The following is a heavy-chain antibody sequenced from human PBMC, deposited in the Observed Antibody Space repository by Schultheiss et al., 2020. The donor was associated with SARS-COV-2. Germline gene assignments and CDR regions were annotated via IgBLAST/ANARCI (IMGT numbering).Heavy chain of an antibody. CDR2: TYYRSKWYN. J-gene: IGHJ5*02. V-gene: IGHV6-1*01. Sequence: SETLSLTCAISGDSVSSNSAAWNWIRQSPSRGLEWLGRTYYRSKWYNEYAVSVKSRITINPDTSKNQFSLQLNSVTPEDTAVYYCARERTVGFLEWTRFDPWGQGTLVTVSS. CDR3: ARERTVGFLEWTRFDP. CDR1: GDSVSSNSAA. D-gene: IGHD3-3*01.